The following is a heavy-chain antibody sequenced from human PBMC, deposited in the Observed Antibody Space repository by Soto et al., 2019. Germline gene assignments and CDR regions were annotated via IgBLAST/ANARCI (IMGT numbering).Heavy chain of an antibody. Sequence: QITLNESGPTQVKPRQTLTLTCTFSGFSLTTSGVGVGWIRQSPGKAPEWRALIYWDDDKRYSPSLKSRLTITTDTSKNQVVLTMADLDPADTATYYCAHRVLRTVFGLVTTTAIYFDFWGQGTPVAVSS. CDR3: AHRVLRTVFGLVTTTAIYFDF. CDR1: GFSLTTSGVG. J-gene: IGHJ4*02. CDR2: IYWDDDK. D-gene: IGHD3-3*01. V-gene: IGHV2-5*02.